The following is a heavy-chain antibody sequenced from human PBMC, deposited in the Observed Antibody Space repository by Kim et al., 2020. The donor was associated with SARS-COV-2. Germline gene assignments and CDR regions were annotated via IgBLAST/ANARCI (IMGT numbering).Heavy chain of an antibody. J-gene: IGHJ6*02. Sequence: GGSLRLSCAASGFTFSSYGMHWVRQAPGKGLEWVAVIWYDGSNKYYADSVKGRFTISRDNSKNTLYLQMNSLRAEDTAVYYCAREGLIAAAGTKDYYYYGMDVWGQGTTVTVSS. CDR3: AREGLIAAAGTKDYYYYGMDV. D-gene: IGHD6-13*01. CDR1: GFTFSSYG. CDR2: IWYDGSNK. V-gene: IGHV3-33*01.